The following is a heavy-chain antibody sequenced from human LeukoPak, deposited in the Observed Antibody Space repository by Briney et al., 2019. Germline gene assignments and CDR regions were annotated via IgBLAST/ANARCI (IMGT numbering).Heavy chain of an antibody. CDR3: ARPGPDAFDI. Sequence: GGSLRLSCAASGFTFSNYSMNWVRQAPGKGLEWVSSISSRSSYIYYADSVKGRFTISRDNAKNSLYLQMNSLRAEDTAVYYCARPGPDAFDIWGQGTMVTVSS. J-gene: IGHJ3*02. CDR2: ISSRSSYI. V-gene: IGHV3-21*01. CDR1: GFTFSNYS.